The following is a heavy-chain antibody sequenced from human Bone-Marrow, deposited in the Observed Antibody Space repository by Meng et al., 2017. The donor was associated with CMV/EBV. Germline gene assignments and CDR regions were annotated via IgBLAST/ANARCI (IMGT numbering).Heavy chain of an antibody. V-gene: IGHV4-39*07. CDR2: IYYSGST. Sequence: SETLSLTCTVSGGPISSSSYYWGWIRQPPGKGLEWIGSIYYSGSTYYNPSLKSRVTISVDTSKNQFSLKLSSVTAADTAVYYCARALYYYDSSSYYSGYFDYWGQGTLVTVSS. D-gene: IGHD3-22*01. CDR1: GGPISSSSYY. CDR3: ARALYYYDSSSYYSGYFDY. J-gene: IGHJ4*02.